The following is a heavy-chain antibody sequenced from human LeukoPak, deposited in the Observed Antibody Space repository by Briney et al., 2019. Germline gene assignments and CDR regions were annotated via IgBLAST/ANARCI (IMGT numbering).Heavy chain of an antibody. J-gene: IGHJ4*02. V-gene: IGHV2-5*01. Sequence: SGPTLLKPTQTLTLTFTFSGFSLSTSGGGVGWIRQPPGKALEWLSLIYWNDDKRYSPSLKSRLTITKDTSKNQVVLTMTNMDPVDTATYYCAHRLVAAPPFDYWGQGTLVTVSS. CDR2: IYWNDDK. CDR1: GFSLSTSGGG. D-gene: IGHD6-13*01. CDR3: AHRLVAAPPFDY.